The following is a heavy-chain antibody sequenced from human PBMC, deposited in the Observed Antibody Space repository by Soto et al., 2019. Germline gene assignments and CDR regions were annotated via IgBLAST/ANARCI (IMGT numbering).Heavy chain of an antibody. CDR2: IYYSGST. Sequence: SETLSLTCTVSGGSISSGDYYWSWIRPPPGRGLDWIGYIYYSGSTYYNPSLKSRVTISVDTSKNQFSLKLSSVTAADTAVYYCARDRGGYDFWSGYSVSVLLTGMDVWGQGTTVT. J-gene: IGHJ6*02. V-gene: IGHV4-30-4*01. D-gene: IGHD3-3*01. CDR3: ARDRGGYDFWSGYSVSVLLTGMDV. CDR1: GGSISSGDYY.